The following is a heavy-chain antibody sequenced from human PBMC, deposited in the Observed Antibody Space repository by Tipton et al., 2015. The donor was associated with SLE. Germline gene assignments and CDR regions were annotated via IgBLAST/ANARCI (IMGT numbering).Heavy chain of an antibody. CDR3: ARRAAGREFDY. D-gene: IGHD6-13*01. V-gene: IGHV4-59*01. Sequence: TLSLTCTVSSGSISSSYWSWIRQPPGKGLEWIGYIYHSGSTNYNPSLKSRVTISVDTSKNQFSLKLSSVTAADTAVYYCARRAAGREFDYWGQGTLVTVSS. J-gene: IGHJ4*02. CDR2: IYHSGST. CDR1: SGSISSSY.